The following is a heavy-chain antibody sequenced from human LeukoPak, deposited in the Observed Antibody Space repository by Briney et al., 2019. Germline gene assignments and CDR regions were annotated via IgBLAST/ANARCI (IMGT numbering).Heavy chain of an antibody. CDR1: GYSFTGFF. J-gene: IGHJ5*02. Sequence: ASVKVSCKASGYSFTGFFIHWVRQAPGQGLEWKGWISPNRGDTNYAQKFKGRVTMTTDTSLNTIYMELRSLRLDDTAVYFCARGSFLGTSSWFDPWGQGTLVTVSS. CDR3: ARGSFLGTSSWFDP. CDR2: ISPNRGDT. V-gene: IGHV1-2*02. D-gene: IGHD2-8*01.